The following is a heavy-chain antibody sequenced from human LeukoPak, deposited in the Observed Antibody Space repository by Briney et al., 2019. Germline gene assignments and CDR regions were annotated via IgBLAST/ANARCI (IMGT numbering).Heavy chain of an antibody. CDR1: GDSVRSFH. J-gene: IGHJ6*02. CDR3: ARRYGIAGLTYFNCYGMDV. V-gene: IGHV4-59*02. Sequence: PSETLSLTCTVSGDSVRSFHWSWIRQPPGKGLEWIGHMYYSGSTNYNPSLKSRVSMSVDTSKNQFSLRLSSVTAADTAVYYCARRYGIAGLTYFNCYGMDVWGQGTTVTVS. CDR2: MYYSGST. D-gene: IGHD1-1*01.